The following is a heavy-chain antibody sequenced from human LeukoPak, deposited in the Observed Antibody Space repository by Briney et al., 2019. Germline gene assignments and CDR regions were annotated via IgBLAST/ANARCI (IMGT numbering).Heavy chain of an antibody. J-gene: IGHJ1*01. CDR1: GGSISSSSYF. CDR3: ARGGWYPESFQH. Sequence: SETLSLTCTVSGGSISSSSYFWGWIRQPPGKGLEWIGSIFYSGSTYYNPSLKSRVTISVDTSKNQFSLKLSSVTAADTAVYYCARGGWYPESFQHWGQGALATVSS. V-gene: IGHV4-39*07. CDR2: IFYSGST. D-gene: IGHD6-19*01.